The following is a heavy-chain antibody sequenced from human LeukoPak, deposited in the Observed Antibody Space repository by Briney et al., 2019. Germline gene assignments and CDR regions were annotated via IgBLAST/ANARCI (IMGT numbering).Heavy chain of an antibody. CDR2: INPNSGGT. D-gene: IGHD1-26*01. V-gene: IGHV1-2*02. Sequence: ASVKVSCKASGGTFSSYTISWVRQAPGQGLEWMGWINPNSGGTNYAQKFQGRVTMTRDTSISTAYMELSRLRSDDTAVYYCARRGHGSHTLDRGQGTLVTVSS. CDR1: GGTFSSYT. CDR3: ARRGHGSHTLD. J-gene: IGHJ4*02.